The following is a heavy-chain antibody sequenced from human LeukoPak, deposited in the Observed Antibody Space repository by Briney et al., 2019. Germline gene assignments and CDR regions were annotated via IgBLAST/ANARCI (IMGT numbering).Heavy chain of an antibody. Sequence: SETLSLTCAVYGGSFSGYYWSWIRQPPGKGLEWIGEINHSGSTNYNPSLESRVTISVDTSKNQFSLKLSSVTAADTAVYYCARGKRLSLYYYYYMDVWGKGTTVTVSS. J-gene: IGHJ6*03. CDR2: INHSGST. CDR3: ARGKRLSLYYYYYMDV. CDR1: GGSFSGYY. D-gene: IGHD6-25*01. V-gene: IGHV4-34*01.